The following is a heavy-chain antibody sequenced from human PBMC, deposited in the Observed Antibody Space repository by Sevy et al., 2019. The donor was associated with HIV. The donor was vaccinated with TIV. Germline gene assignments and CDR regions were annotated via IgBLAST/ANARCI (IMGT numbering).Heavy chain of an antibody. V-gene: IGHV3-23*01. D-gene: IGHD2-2*01. CDR1: GFTFSKYS. CDR3: AREGCSKPHDY. J-gene: IGHJ4*02. Sequence: GGSLRLSCVASGFTFSKYSMSWLRQTPGKGLEWVSSLSFACGRINYADSVKGRFTMSRDDSRNTFYLQMDSLRAEDTAIYYCAREGCSKPHDYWGQRTLVTVSS. CDR2: LSFACGRI.